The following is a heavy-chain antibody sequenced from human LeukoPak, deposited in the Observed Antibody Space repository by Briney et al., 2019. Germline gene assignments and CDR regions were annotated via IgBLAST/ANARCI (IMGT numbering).Heavy chain of an antibody. V-gene: IGHV3-73*01. Sequence: PGGSLRLSCTASGFTFSTAFMNWVRQAPGKGLEWVARITSKANSYATAYAASVKGRFTISRDNSKNTAYLQMNSLKTEDTAVYYCTRQGFDTAIWGSYYYMDVWGKGTTVTVSS. D-gene: IGHD5-18*01. J-gene: IGHJ6*03. CDR2: ITSKANSYAT. CDR1: GFTFSTAF. CDR3: TRQGFDTAIWGSYYYMDV.